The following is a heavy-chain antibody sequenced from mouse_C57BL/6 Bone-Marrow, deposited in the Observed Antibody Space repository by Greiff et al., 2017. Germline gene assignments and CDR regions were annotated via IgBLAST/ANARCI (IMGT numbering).Heavy chain of an antibody. Sequence: QVQLQQPGAELVKPGASVKLSCKASGYTFTSYWMQWVKQRPGQGLEWIGEIDPSDSYTNYNQKFKGKATLTVDTSSSTADMQLSSLTSEDAAVYDCARGGFAYWGQGTLVTVSA. J-gene: IGHJ3*01. CDR1: GYTFTSYW. CDR2: IDPSDSYT. V-gene: IGHV1-50*01. CDR3: ARGGFAY.